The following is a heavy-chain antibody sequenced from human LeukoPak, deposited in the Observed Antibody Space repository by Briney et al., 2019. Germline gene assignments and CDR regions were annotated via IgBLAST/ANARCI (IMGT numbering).Heavy chain of an antibody. Sequence: GGSLRLSCAASGFTFSSYDMHWVRQATGKGLEWVSAIGTAGDTYYPGSVKGRFTISRDNSKNTLYLQMNSLRAEDTAVYYCAKDRVNYFDYWGQGTLVTVSS. CDR3: AKDRVNYFDY. CDR2: IGTAGDT. CDR1: GFTFSSYD. J-gene: IGHJ4*02. V-gene: IGHV3-13*01.